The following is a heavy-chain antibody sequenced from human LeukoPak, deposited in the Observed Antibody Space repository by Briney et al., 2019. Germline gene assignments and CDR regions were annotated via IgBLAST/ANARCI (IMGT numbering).Heavy chain of an antibody. J-gene: IGHJ4*02. CDR3: ARREMAIDY. CDR2: IIPIFGTA. V-gene: IGHV1-69*05. D-gene: IGHD5-24*01. Sequence: SVKVSCKASGGTFSSYAISWVRQAPGQGRQGMGGIIPIFGTANYAQRCQGRVTITTDESTSTAYMELRSLRSEDTAVYYCARREMAIDYWGQGTLVTVSS. CDR1: GGTFSSYA.